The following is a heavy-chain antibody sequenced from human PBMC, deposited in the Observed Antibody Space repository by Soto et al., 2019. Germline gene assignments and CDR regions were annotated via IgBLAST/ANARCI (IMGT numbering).Heavy chain of an antibody. V-gene: IGHV3-53*01. CDR2: IFSSGES. CDR3: ARGGIGMVRTFDH. CDR1: GFPFDDFA. D-gene: IGHD3-10*01. Sequence: PGGSLRLSCTGSGFPFDDFAINWVRQAPGKGLEWVSIIFSSGESFYADSVKGRFTISRDSSDNTVYLQMNSLKAEDTAVYYCARGGIGMVRTFDHWGQGTLVTVSS. J-gene: IGHJ4*02.